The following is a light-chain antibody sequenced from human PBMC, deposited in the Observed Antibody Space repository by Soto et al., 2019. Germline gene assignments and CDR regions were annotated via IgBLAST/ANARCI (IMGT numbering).Light chain of an antibody. CDR1: QDISNY. J-gene: IGKJ5*01. Sequence: DIQMTQSPSSLSASVGDRVTITCQASQDISNYLNWYQQKPGKAPKLLIYDASNLETGVPSRFSGSGSGTDFTFTISSLQPEDFATYYCQQLNTYPPSTFGHGTRLEIK. CDR3: QQLNTYPPST. V-gene: IGKV1-33*01. CDR2: DAS.